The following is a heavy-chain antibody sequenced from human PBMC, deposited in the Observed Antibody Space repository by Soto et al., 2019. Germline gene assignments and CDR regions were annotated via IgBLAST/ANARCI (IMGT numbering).Heavy chain of an antibody. CDR3: ARNRAYYDFWSGPTQTYYFDY. CDR2: ISSSSSYT. V-gene: IGHV3-11*06. CDR1: GFTFSDYY. D-gene: IGHD3-3*01. J-gene: IGHJ4*02. Sequence: GGSLRLSCAASGFTFSDYYMSWIRQAPGKGLEWVSYISSSSSYTNYADSVKGRLTISRDNAKNSLYLQMNSLRAEDTAVYYCARNRAYYDFWSGPTQTYYFDYWGQGTLVTVSS.